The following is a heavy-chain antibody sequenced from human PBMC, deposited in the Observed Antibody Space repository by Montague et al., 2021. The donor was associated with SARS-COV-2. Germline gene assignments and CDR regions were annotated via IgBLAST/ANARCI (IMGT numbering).Heavy chain of an antibody. CDR2: IYYSGST. CDR3: ARVHYYTGYVDS. V-gene: IGHV4-59*01. J-gene: IGHJ4*02. CDR1: GGSMRDYY. D-gene: IGHD3-22*01. Sequence: SETLSLTRTVSGGSMRDYYWSWIRQPPGEGLEWIGYIYYSGSTDYNPSLTSRVTLSLDTSKNQFSLNLRSVTAADTAFYYCARVHYYTGYVDSWGQGTLVSVSS.